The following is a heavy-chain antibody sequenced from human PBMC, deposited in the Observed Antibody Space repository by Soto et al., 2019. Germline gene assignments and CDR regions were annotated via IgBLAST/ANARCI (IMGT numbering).Heavy chain of an antibody. V-gene: IGHV4-4*07. CDR2: IYTSGST. D-gene: IGHD3-10*01. CDR3: ARDRRHYGSGSYYYYGMDV. Sequence: SETLSLTCTVSGGSISSYYWSWIRQPAGKGLEWIGRIYTSGSTNYNPSLKSRVTMSVDTSKNQFSLKLSSVTAADTAVYYCARDRRHYGSGSYYYYGMDVWGQGTTVT. CDR1: GGSISSYY. J-gene: IGHJ6*02.